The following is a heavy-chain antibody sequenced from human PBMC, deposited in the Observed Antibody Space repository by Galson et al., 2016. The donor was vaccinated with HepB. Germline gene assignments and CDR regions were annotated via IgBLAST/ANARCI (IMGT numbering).Heavy chain of an antibody. CDR3: ARTRGEDYSYGYQGLDY. CDR2: IDWEDNK. V-gene: IGHV2-70*13. Sequence: PALVKPTQTLTVACSFSGFSLYSRGMSLSWVRQPPGKALEWHALIDWEDNKYYRPSLETRLAVSKDTSKNQVILTLTNVDPVDTATYYCARTRGEDYSYGYQGLDYWGQGTLVAVSS. J-gene: IGHJ4*02. D-gene: IGHD5-18*01. CDR1: GFSLYSRGMS.